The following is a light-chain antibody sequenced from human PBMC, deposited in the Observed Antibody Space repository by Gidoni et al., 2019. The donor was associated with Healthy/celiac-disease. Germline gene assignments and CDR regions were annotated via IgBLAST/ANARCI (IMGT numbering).Light chain of an antibody. J-gene: IGKJ3*01. Sequence: EIVLTQSPAILLLSPGERAILSCRATQSVSSYLAWYQQKPGQAPRLLIYDASNRATGSPARFSGSWCWTAFTPIISSLEPEDFSVYYCQQRSNWPRFTFGPGTKVDIK. CDR2: DAS. CDR1: QSVSSY. V-gene: IGKV3-11*01. CDR3: QQRSNWPRFT.